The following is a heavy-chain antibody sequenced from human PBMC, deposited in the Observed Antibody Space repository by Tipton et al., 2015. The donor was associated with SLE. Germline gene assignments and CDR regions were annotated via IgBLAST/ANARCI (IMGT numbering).Heavy chain of an antibody. Sequence: SLRLSCAASGFTVSDSYMNWVRQAPGKGLEWVSVIHSGGSTFYADSVKGRFTISRDNSKNTLYLQMNSLRAEDTAVYYCAKDMVATILGPFDYWGQGTLVTVSS. D-gene: IGHD5-12*01. J-gene: IGHJ4*02. CDR1: GFTVSDSY. CDR3: AKDMVATILGPFDY. CDR2: IHSGGST. V-gene: IGHV3-66*01.